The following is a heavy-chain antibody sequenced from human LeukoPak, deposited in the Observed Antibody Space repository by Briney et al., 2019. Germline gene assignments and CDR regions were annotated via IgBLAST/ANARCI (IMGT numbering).Heavy chain of an antibody. CDR3: ARVWSAGSWRPFDP. V-gene: IGHV4-38-2*02. CDR1: GYSISSGYY. Sequence: KSSETLSLTCTVSGYSISSGYYWGWIRQPPGKGLEWIGSIYHSGSTYYNPSLKSRVTISVDTSKNQISLKLSSVTAADTAMYYCARVWSAGSWRPFDPWGQGTLVTVSS. CDR2: IYHSGST. D-gene: IGHD2-15*01. J-gene: IGHJ5*02.